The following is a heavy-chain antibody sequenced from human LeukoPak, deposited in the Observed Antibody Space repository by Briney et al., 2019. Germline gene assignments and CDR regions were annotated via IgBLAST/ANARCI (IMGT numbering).Heavy chain of an antibody. CDR1: GGSISSSSYY. V-gene: IGHV4-39*07. D-gene: IGHD3-22*01. J-gene: IGHJ4*02. CDR2: RYYSGST. Sequence: SETLSLTCTVSGGSISSSSYYWGWTPNPQGKGLGWLGGRYYSGSTSYNPSLKSRVTISVDTSKNQFSLKLSSVTAADTAVYYCARDQKYYYDSSGHPLVYWGQGTLVTVSS. CDR3: ARDQKYYYDSSGHPLVY.